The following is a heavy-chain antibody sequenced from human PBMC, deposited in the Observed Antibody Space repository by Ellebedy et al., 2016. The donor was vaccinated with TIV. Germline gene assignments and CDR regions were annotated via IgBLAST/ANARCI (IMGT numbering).Heavy chain of an antibody. D-gene: IGHD6-25*01. CDR3: ARDRGAASFDP. CDR1: GYSISSGYY. J-gene: IGHJ5*02. CDR2: IYHSGRT. V-gene: IGHV4-38-2*02. Sequence: MPGGSLRLSCTVSGYSISSGYYLGWIRQPPGKGLDWIGSIYHSGRTYYNTSLKSRVTISGDTSKNQFFLKLSFVTAADPAAYYCARDRGAASFDPWGQGTLFSVSS.